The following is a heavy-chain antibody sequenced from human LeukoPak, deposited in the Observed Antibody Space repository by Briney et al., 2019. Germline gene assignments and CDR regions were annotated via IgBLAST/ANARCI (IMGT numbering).Heavy chain of an antibody. Sequence: GASVKVSCKASGYTLTSYDINWVRQATGQGLEWMGWMNPNSGNTGYAQKFQGRVTITRNTSISTAYMELSSLRSEDTAVYYCARDGASYYDILTGQLKHWFDPWGQGTLVTVSS. CDR3: ARDGASYYDILTGQLKHWFDP. D-gene: IGHD3-9*01. J-gene: IGHJ5*02. V-gene: IGHV1-8*03. CDR1: GYTLTSYD. CDR2: MNPNSGNT.